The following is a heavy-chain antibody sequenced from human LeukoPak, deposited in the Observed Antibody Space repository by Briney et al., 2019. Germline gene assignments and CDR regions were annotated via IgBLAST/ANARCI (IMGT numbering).Heavy chain of an antibody. CDR1: GFTLSSYA. J-gene: IGHJ4*02. D-gene: IGHD2-2*01. V-gene: IGHV3-23*01. CDR2: ISGSGGST. Sequence: PGGSLRLSCAASGFTLSSYAMSWVRQAPGKGLEWVSAISGSGGSTYYADSVKGRFTISRDNSKNTLYLQMNSLRAEDTAVYYCAKDQGSTNNYFDYWGQGTLVTVSS. CDR3: AKDQGSTNNYFDY.